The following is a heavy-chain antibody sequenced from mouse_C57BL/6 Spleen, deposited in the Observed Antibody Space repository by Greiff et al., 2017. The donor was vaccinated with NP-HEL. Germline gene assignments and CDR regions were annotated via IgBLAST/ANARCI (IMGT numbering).Heavy chain of an antibody. CDR3: ARNEYGGKCAY. D-gene: IGHD1-3*01. V-gene: IGHV5-17*01. J-gene: IGHJ3*01. CDR1: GFTFSDYG. Sequence: EVMLVESGGGLVKPGGSLKLSCAASGFTFSDYGMHWVRQAPEKGLEWVAYISSGSSTIYYADTVKGRFTISRDNAKNTLFLQMTSLRSEDTAMYYCARNEYGGKCAYWGQGTLVTVSA. CDR2: ISSGSSTI.